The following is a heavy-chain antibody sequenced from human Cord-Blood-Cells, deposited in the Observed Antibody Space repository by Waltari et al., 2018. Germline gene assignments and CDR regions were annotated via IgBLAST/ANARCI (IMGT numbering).Heavy chain of an antibody. CDR3: AKDHGERTAFFYGMDV. J-gene: IGHJ6*02. CDR2: ISWNSGSI. V-gene: IGHV3-9*01. CDR1: GFTFDDYV. D-gene: IGHD1-26*01. Sequence: EVQLVASGGGLVQPGRYLRLSCAASGFTFDDYVMHWLRRHPGKGLEWVSGISWNSGSIGYADSVKGRFTISRDNAKNSLYLQMNSLRAEDTALYYCAKDHGERTAFFYGMDVWGQGTTVTVSS.